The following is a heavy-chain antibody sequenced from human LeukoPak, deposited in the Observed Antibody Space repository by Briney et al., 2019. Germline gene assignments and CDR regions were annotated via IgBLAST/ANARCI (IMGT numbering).Heavy chain of an antibody. Sequence: SETLSLTCSVSGDSIKSAYWSWIRQPPGKGLEWIGYKYYSGSVNYNPSLKSRVTMSVDTSSNQFHLRLTSVTAADTAVYYCARRPEYDRSGFDIWGQGTMVTVSS. CDR3: ARRPEYDRSGFDI. V-gene: IGHV4-59*08. CDR1: GDSIKSAY. CDR2: KYYSGSV. J-gene: IGHJ3*02. D-gene: IGHD3-22*01.